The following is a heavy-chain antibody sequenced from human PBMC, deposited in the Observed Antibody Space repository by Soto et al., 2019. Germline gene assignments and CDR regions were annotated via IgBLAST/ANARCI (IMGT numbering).Heavy chain of an antibody. D-gene: IGHD3-3*01. Sequence: GASVKVSGKASGGTFSSYAISWVRQAPGQGLEWMGGIIPIFGTANYAQKFQGRVTITADESTSTAYMELSSLRSEDTAVYYCAKGLRFLEWFPPDYWGQGTLVTVS. V-gene: IGHV1-69*13. J-gene: IGHJ4*02. CDR3: AKGLRFLEWFPPDY. CDR1: GGTFSSYA. CDR2: IIPIFGTA.